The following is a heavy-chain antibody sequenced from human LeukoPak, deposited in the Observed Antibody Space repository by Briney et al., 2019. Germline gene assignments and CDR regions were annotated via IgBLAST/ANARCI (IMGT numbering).Heavy chain of an antibody. D-gene: IGHD3-10*01. CDR3: TTVYSYGLHYVDS. J-gene: IGHJ4*02. CDR2: ISGSGGNT. CDR1: GFTFSSYA. Sequence: GGSLRLSCAASGFTFSSYAMSWVRQAPGKGLEWVSVISGSGGNTFYADSVKGRFTISRDNSKNTLYLQMNSLRAEDTAVYYCTTVYSYGLHYVDSWGQGTLVSVSS. V-gene: IGHV3-23*01.